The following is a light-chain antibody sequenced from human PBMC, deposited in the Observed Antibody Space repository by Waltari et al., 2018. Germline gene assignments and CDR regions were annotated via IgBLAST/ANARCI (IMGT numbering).Light chain of an antibody. V-gene: IGLV2-14*03. CDR1: SRDVGGYDY. CDR3: SSYSTSSTLVV. CDR2: DVS. J-gene: IGLJ2*01. Sequence: QSALTQPASVSGSPGQSISISCPGTSRDVGGYDYVSWYQQYPGKAPKLMIFDVSNRPSGVSDRFSGSKSGNTASLTISGLQAEDEAYYYCSSYSTSSTLVVFGGGTKVTVL.